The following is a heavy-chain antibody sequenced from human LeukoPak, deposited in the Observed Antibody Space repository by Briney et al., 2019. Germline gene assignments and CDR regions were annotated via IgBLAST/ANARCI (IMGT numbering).Heavy chain of an antibody. Sequence: PGGSLRLSRAASGFTFSSYAMSWVRQAPGKGLEWVSAISGSGGSTYYADSVKGRFTISRDNSKNTLYLQMNSLRAEDTAVYYCAKDIARVLRYSQDAFDIWGQGTMVTVSS. J-gene: IGHJ3*02. V-gene: IGHV3-23*01. CDR2: ISGSGGST. D-gene: IGHD3-9*01. CDR3: AKDIARVLRYSQDAFDI. CDR1: GFTFSSYA.